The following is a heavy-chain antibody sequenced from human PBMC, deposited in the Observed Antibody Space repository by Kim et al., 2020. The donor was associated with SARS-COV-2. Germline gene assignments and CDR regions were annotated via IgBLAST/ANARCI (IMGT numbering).Heavy chain of an antibody. CDR3: ARDPSEYFDY. CDR2: ISYDGSNK. Sequence: GGSLRLSCAASGFTFSSYAMHWVRQAPGKGLEWVAVISYDGSNKYYADSVKGRFTISRDNSKNTLYLQMNSLRAEDTAVYYCARDPSEYFDYWGQGTLVT. D-gene: IGHD1-26*01. CDR1: GFTFSSYA. J-gene: IGHJ4*02. V-gene: IGHV3-30*04.